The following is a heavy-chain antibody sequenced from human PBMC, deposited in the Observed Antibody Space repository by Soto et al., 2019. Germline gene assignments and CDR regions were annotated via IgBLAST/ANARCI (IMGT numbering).Heavy chain of an antibody. Sequence: EVQLVQSGGGLAQPGKSLRLSCAASGFTFRKFWMHWVRQVPGKGPVWVSYISSDGTTTDYADSVKGRFTISRDNAKDTLYLKMDSLRAEDTAVYYCAIQDCTNDVCLEAAVPVGGALESWGQGTLVTVSS. D-gene: IGHD2-8*01. CDR3: AIQDCTNDVCLEAAVPVGGALES. CDR1: GFTFRKFW. CDR2: ISSDGTTT. V-gene: IGHV3-74*01. J-gene: IGHJ1*01.